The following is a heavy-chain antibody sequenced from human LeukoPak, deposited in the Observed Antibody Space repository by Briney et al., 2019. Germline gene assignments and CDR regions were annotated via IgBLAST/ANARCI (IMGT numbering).Heavy chain of an antibody. D-gene: IGHD6-13*01. Sequence: GGSLRLSCAASGFTFSSYSMNWVRQAPGKGLEWVSYISSSSSTIYYADSVKGRFTISRDNAKNSLYLQMNSLRAEDTAVYYCARDLGIAAFNWFDPWGQGTLVTVSS. V-gene: IGHV3-48*01. J-gene: IGHJ5*02. CDR2: ISSSSSTI. CDR3: ARDLGIAAFNWFDP. CDR1: GFTFSSYS.